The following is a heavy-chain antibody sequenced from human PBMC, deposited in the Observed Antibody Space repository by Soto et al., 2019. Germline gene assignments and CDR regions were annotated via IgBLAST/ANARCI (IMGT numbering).Heavy chain of an antibody. Sequence: SETLSLTCTVSGGSISSYYWSWIRQPLGKGLEWIGSIYYSGSTNYNPSLKSRVTISVDTSKNQFSLKLSSVTAADTAVYYCARLRYFDWQPFDYWGQATLVTVSS. V-gene: IGHV4-59*08. CDR3: ARLRYFDWQPFDY. CDR2: IYYSGST. CDR1: GGSISSYY. D-gene: IGHD3-9*01. J-gene: IGHJ4*02.